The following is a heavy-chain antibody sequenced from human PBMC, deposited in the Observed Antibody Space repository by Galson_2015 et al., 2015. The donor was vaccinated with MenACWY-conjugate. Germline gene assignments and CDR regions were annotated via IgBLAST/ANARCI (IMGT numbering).Heavy chain of an antibody. Sequence: PALVKPTQTLTLTCTFSGFSLSTSGLGVGWVRQPPGSALEWLAFIYWDNDKRNDPYLRTRVTITKDTSKNEVVLTMTNMEHVDTATYYGAHREVGYGSGWDQGYLDYWGHGTLVTVSS. CDR1: GFSLSTSGLG. J-gene: IGHJ4*01. D-gene: IGHD6-19*01. CDR3: AHREVGYGSGWDQGYLDY. V-gene: IGHV2-5*05. CDR2: IYWDNDK.